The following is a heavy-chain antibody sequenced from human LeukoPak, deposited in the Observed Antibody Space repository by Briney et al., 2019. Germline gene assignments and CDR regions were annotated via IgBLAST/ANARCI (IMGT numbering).Heavy chain of an antibody. J-gene: IGHJ4*02. Sequence: SETLSLTCDVSGVSVTSTNWWTWVRQPPGKVLEWIGEVDLDGRTNYNPSLKSRLIMSVDLPENHISLKLTSVTAADTAVYYCAREGGFYRPLDYSGQGTLVTVSS. CDR2: VDLDGRT. CDR1: GVSVTSTNW. CDR3: AREGGFYRPLDY. V-gene: IGHV4-4*02. D-gene: IGHD3-3*01.